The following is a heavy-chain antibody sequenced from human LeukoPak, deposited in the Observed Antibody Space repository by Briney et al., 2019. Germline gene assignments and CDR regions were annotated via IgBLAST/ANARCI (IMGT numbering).Heavy chain of an antibody. V-gene: IGHV3-15*01. CDR3: AKGRAMTHDAFDI. CDR2: IKSKTDGGTT. CDR1: GFTFSNAW. D-gene: IGHD2-21*02. J-gene: IGHJ3*02. Sequence: GGSLRLSCAASGFTFSNAWMTWVRQAPGKGLEWVGRIKSKTDGGTTYYAAPVKDRFTISRDNSKNTLYLQMNSLRAEDTAVYYCAKGRAMTHDAFDIWGQGTMVTVSS.